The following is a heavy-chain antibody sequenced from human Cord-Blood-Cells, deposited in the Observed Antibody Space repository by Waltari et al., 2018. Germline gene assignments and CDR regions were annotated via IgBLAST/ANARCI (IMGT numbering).Heavy chain of an antibody. V-gene: IGHV4-39*01. CDR2: SYYSGST. Sequence: QLQLQESGPGLVKPSETLSLTCTVSGGSISSSSYYWGWIRQPPGKGLEWIGVSYYSGSTYHNPALKRRVTISVDTAKNQFSLKLSSVTAADTAVYYCARLDDGYCSSTSCYTFDYWGQGTLVTVSS. D-gene: IGHD2-2*02. CDR3: ARLDDGYCSSTSCYTFDY. J-gene: IGHJ4*02. CDR1: GGSISSSSYY.